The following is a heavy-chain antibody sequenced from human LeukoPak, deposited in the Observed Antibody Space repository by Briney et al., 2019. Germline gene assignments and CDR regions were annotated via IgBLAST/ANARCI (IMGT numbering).Heavy chain of an antibody. CDR1: GYXLTSYY. J-gene: IGHJ4*02. CDR2: INPGGGST. CDR3: ARVGDYYDSSGYYGPFDY. D-gene: IGHD3-22*01. Sequence: ASVKVSCKAAGYXLTSYYMHWVRQAPGQGLEWMGIINPGGGSTSYTQKFQDRVTMTRDTSTSTVYMELSSLRSEDTAVYYCARVGDYYDSSGYYGPFDYWGQGTLVTVSS. V-gene: IGHV1-46*01.